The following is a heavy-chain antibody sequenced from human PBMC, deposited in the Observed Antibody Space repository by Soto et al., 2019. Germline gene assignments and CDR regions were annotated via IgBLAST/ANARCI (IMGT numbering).Heavy chain of an antibody. J-gene: IGHJ5*02. CDR1: GGSISSYY. CDR2: IYYSGST. Sequence: QVQLQESGPGLVKPSETLSLTCTVSGGSISSYYWSWIRQPPGKGLEWIGYIYYSGSTNYNPSLKSRVTISVDTSKNQFALKLIYVSAADTAVYYCARGSHGRGSYSSWGQGTLVTVSS. CDR3: ARGSHGRGSYSS. D-gene: IGHD1-26*01. V-gene: IGHV4-59*01.